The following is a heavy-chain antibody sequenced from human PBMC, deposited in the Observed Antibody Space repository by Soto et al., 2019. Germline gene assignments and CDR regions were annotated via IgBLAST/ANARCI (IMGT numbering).Heavy chain of an antibody. V-gene: IGHV1-69*02. CDR1: GGTFSSYT. Sequence: QVQLVQSGAEVKKPGSSVKVSCKASGGTFSSYTISWVRQAPGQGLEWMGRIIPILGIANYAQKFQGRVTIXAXXSTSTAYMELSSLRSEDTAVYYCVSSLATILDFDYWGQGTLVTVSS. D-gene: IGHD5-12*01. J-gene: IGHJ4*02. CDR3: VSSLATILDFDY. CDR2: IIPILGIA.